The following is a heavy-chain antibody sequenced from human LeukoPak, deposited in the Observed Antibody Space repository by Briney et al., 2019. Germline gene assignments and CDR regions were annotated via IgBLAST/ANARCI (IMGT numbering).Heavy chain of an antibody. CDR3: ARIVGAIAQNWFDP. Sequence: GGSLRLSCAASGFSFSNFWMHWVRQAPGKGLVCVSHISSDGSTTTYADSVKGRFTISRDNSKNTLYLQMNSLRAEDTAVYYCARIVGAIAQNWFDPWGQGTLVTVSS. CDR2: ISSDGSTT. J-gene: IGHJ5*02. CDR1: GFSFSNFW. V-gene: IGHV3-74*01. D-gene: IGHD1-26*01.